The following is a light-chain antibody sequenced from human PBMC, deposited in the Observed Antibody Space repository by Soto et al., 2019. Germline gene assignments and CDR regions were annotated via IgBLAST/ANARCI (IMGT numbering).Light chain of an antibody. CDR1: SYNIGAGYD. CDR2: GNS. Sequence: QSVLTQPPSVSGAPGQRVPISCTGSSYNIGAGYDVHWYQQLPGTAPKLLIYGNSNRPSGVPDRFSGSKSGTSASLAITGLQAEDEADYYCQSYDSSLSGYVFGAGTKLTVL. J-gene: IGLJ1*01. V-gene: IGLV1-40*01. CDR3: QSYDSSLSGYV.